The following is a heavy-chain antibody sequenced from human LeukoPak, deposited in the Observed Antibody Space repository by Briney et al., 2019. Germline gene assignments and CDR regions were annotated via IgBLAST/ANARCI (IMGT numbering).Heavy chain of an antibody. CDR1: GGSISSGSYY. CDR3: ARSNLDAFDI. CDR2: IYTSGST. J-gene: IGHJ3*02. V-gene: IGHV4-61*02. Sequence: SETLSLTCTVSGGSISSGSYYWSWIRQPAGKGLEWIGRIYTSGSTNYNPSLKSRVTISVDTSKNQFSLKLSSVTAADTAVYYCARSNLDAFDIWGQGTMVTVSS. D-gene: IGHD1-14*01.